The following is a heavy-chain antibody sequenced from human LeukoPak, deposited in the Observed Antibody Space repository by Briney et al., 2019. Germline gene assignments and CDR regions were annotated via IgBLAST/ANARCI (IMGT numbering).Heavy chain of an antibody. Sequence: GGSLRLSCAAPGFTFSTYWMTWVRQAPGKGLEWVATIKQDGSEKFYVDSVKGRFTFSRDNAKNSLYLQMDSLRAEDTAVYYCARDWNGFDIWGQGTMVTVSS. J-gene: IGHJ3*02. CDR1: GFTFSTYW. CDR3: ARDWNGFDI. D-gene: IGHD3-3*01. V-gene: IGHV3-7*01. CDR2: IKQDGSEK.